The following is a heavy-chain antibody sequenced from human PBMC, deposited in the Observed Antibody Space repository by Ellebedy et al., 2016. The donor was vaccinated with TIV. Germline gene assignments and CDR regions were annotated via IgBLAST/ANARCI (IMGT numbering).Heavy chain of an antibody. CDR2: INAGNGNT. J-gene: IGHJ3*02. Sequence: ASVKVSCKASGYTFSNYAIHWVRQAPGQGLEWMGWINAGNGNTKYSQKFQGRVTITRDTSANAAYMELINLRSEDTAVYFCARDMYSSGSYYDRVAFDIWGQGTVVTVSS. D-gene: IGHD3-22*01. CDR3: ARDMYSSGSYYDRVAFDI. CDR1: GYTFSNYA. V-gene: IGHV1-3*01.